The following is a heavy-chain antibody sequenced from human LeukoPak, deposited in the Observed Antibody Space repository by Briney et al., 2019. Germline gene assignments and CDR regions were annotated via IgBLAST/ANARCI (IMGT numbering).Heavy chain of an antibody. V-gene: IGHV3-33*01. CDR3: ARDAGERWTVDFDY. J-gene: IGHJ4*02. CDR1: GFTFSSYG. D-gene: IGHD3/OR15-3a*01. CDR2: IWYDASNK. Sequence: PGGSLRLSCAASGFTFSSYGMHWVRQAPGKELGWVAFIWYDASNKYYADSVKGRFTISRDNSKNSLYLQMNSLRAEDTAVYYCARDAGERWTVDFDYWGQGTLVTVSS.